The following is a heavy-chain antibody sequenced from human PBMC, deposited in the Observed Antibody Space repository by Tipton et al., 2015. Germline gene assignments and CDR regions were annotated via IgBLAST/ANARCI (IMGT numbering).Heavy chain of an antibody. V-gene: IGHV4-59*01. CDR1: GDSMYNYY. D-gene: IGHD3-10*01. J-gene: IGHJ6*02. Sequence: TLSLTCSVSGDSMYNYYWSWIRQPPGKGLECIGYIYFTGSTNYNSSLRSRVTISVDTSKNQFSLKLTSVTAADTAVYYCAEARPGFCYGMDVWGQGTTVPVSS. CDR3: AEARPGFCYGMDV. CDR2: IYFTGST.